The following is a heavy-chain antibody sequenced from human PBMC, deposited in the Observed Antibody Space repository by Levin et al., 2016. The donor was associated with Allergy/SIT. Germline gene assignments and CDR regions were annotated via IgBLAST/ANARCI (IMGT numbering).Heavy chain of an antibody. D-gene: IGHD3-3*02. CDR2: IYHSGST. Sequence: LRLSCAVSGGSIRSPGNTWNWIRQPPGKGLEWLGYIYHSGSTYYNPSLRSRVTLSVDTSKNQFSLQVTSVTAADTAVYFCARGINDAFDIWGQGSLVSVSS. J-gene: IGHJ3*02. V-gene: IGHV4-30-2*01. CDR3: ARGINDAFDI. CDR1: GGSIRSPGNT.